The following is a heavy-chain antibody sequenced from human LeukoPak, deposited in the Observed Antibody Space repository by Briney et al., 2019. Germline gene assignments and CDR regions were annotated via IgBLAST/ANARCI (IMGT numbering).Heavy chain of an antibody. V-gene: IGHV1-18*01. J-gene: IGHJ4*02. D-gene: IGHD2-15*01. CDR1: GYTFTSYG. CDR3: AREHSQGFYFDY. CDR2: ISAFNGNT. Sequence: ASVKVSCKASGYTFTSYGISWVRQAPGQGLEWMGWISAFNGNTNYAQKFQGRVTMTTDTSTSTAYMELRSLKSDDTAVYYCAREHSQGFYFDYWGQGTLVTVSS.